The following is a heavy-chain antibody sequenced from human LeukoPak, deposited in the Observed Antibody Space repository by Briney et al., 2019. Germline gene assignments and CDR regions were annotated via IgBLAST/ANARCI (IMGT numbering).Heavy chain of an antibody. D-gene: IGHD4-17*01. CDR2: ISAYNGNT. CDR1: GYTFTSYG. J-gene: IGHJ4*02. V-gene: IGHV1-18*01. Sequence: ASVKVSCKASGYTFTSYGISWVRQAPGKGLEWMGWISAYNGNTNYAQKLQGRVTMTTDTSTSTAYMELRSLRSDDTAVYCCARDFAPPGHYGDPGTLVYWGQGTLVTVSS. CDR3: ARDFAPPGHYGDPGTLVY.